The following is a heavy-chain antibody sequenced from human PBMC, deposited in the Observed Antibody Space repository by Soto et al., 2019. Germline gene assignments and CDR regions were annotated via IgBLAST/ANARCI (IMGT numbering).Heavy chain of an antibody. CDR3: ARDPGRGQNTNGMDV. CDR2: INSDGSST. CDR1: GFTFSSYW. Sequence: GGSLRLSCAASGFTFSSYWMHWVRQAPGKGLVWVSRINSDGSSTSYADSVKGRFTISRDNAKNTLYLQMNSLRAEDTAVYYCARDPGRGQNTNGMDVWGQGTTVTVSS. V-gene: IGHV3-74*01. J-gene: IGHJ6*02. D-gene: IGHD3-10*01.